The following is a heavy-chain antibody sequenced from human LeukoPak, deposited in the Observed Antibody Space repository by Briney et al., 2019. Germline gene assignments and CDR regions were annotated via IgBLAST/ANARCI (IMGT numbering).Heavy chain of an antibody. CDR1: GGSISSSSYY. J-gene: IGHJ3*02. CDR3: ARDAPVGGYYDSSGPPGDAFDI. Sequence: SETLSLTCTVSGGSISSSSYYWGWIRQPPGKGLEWIGSIYYSGSTYYNPSLKSRVTISVDTSKNQFSLKLSSVTAADTAVYYCARDAPVGGYYDSSGPPGDAFDIWGQGTMVTVSS. CDR2: IYYSGST. V-gene: IGHV4-39*07. D-gene: IGHD3-22*01.